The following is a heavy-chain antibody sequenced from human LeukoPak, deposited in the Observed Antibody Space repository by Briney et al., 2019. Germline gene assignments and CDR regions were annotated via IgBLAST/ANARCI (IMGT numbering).Heavy chain of an antibody. CDR1: GFTLSDYY. CDR2: ISSSGSTI. J-gene: IGHJ6*02. CDR3: ARDDQGYGDYYYYYGMDV. D-gene: IGHD4-17*01. Sequence: GGSLRLSCAASGFTLSDYYMSWIRQAPGKGLEWVSYISSSGSTIYYADSVKGRFTISRDNAKNSLYLQMNSLRAEDTAVYYCARDDQGYGDYYYYYGMDVWGQGTTVTVSS. V-gene: IGHV3-11*01.